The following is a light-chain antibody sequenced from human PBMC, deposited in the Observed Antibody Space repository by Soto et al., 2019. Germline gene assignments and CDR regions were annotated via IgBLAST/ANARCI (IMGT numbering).Light chain of an antibody. CDR3: QQYNNWHPIT. CDR1: QSVSSS. CDR2: GAS. Sequence: EIVMTQSPATLSVSPGERATLSCRASQSVSSSLAWYQQKPGQAPRLLVHGASTRATGIPARFSGSGSGTEFTLTISSLQSEDFAVYYCQQYNNWHPITFGQGTRLEIK. J-gene: IGKJ5*01. V-gene: IGKV3-15*01.